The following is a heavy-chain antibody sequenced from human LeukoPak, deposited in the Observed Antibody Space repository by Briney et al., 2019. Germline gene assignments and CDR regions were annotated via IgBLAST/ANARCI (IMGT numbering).Heavy chain of an antibody. CDR1: GYTFTGYY. Sequence: ASVKVSCKASGYTFTGYYMHWVRQAPGQGLEWMGWINPNTGGTKYAQEFQGRVTMTGDTSLSIVQMELRSLTADDTAMYYCATPVPGYGALDVWGQGTMATVSS. CDR2: INPNTGGT. J-gene: IGHJ3*01. V-gene: IGHV1-2*02. D-gene: IGHD3-9*01. CDR3: ATPVPGYGALDV.